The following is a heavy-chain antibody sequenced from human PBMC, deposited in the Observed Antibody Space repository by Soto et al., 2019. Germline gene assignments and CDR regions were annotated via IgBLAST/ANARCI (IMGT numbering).Heavy chain of an antibody. CDR3: AKGQHCSTTSCYFYYYGTDV. CDR2: ISYDGSNK. Sequence: PGSSLRLSCTASGFTFSRYGMHRVRQAPGKGLEWVAVISYDGSNKYYAYSVKGRFTISRDNSKSTLYLQMNSLRAEDTVVYYCAKGQHCSTTSCYFYYYGTDVWGKGTTVTVSS. V-gene: IGHV3-30*18. CDR1: GFTFSRYG. D-gene: IGHD2-2*01. J-gene: IGHJ6*04.